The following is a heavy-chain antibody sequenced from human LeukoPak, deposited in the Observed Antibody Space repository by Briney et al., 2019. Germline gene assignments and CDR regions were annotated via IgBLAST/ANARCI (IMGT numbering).Heavy chain of an antibody. CDR1: GFTFNSYS. Sequence: GGSLRLSCAVSGFTFNSYSINWVRQAPGKGLEWVSYITSSSSTIYYADSVKGRFTVSRDNAKNSLYLQMNSLRVEDTAVYYCARDGSDYDSSGYFYYFYYMDVWGKGTTVTVSS. V-gene: IGHV3-48*01. J-gene: IGHJ6*03. CDR3: ARDGSDYDSSGYFYYFYYMDV. CDR2: ITSSSSTI. D-gene: IGHD3-22*01.